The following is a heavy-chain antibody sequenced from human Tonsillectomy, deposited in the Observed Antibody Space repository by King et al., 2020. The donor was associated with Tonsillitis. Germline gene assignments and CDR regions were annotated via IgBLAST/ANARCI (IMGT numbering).Heavy chain of an antibody. V-gene: IGHV4-59*01. CDR1: GGSINSYY. D-gene: IGHD3-22*01. CDR3: ARVSSDFYDSSGYHGFDI. CDR2: IYYSGSA. Sequence: VQLQESGPGLVKPSETLSLTCTVSGGSINSYYWSWIRQPPGKGLEWFWYIYYSGSANYNPPLKSRVTISVDTSKNQFSLRLSSVTAADTAVYYCARVSSDFYDSSGYHGFDIWGQGTMVTVSS. J-gene: IGHJ3*02.